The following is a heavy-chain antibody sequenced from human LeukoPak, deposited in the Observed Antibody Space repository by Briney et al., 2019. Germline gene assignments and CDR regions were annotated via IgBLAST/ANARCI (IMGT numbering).Heavy chain of an antibody. CDR1: GFTFSSSA. D-gene: IGHD1-7*01. J-gene: IGHJ4*02. CDR2: ISGSGTGT. V-gene: IGHV3-23*01. CDR3: AKEGGTGTRFDY. Sequence: PGGSLRLSCAASGFTFSSSAMSWVRQAPGKGLYWVSAISGSGTGTYYGDSVEGRFTISRDNSENTLYLQMNSLRAEDTAVYYCAKEGGTGTRFDYWGQGTLVTVSS.